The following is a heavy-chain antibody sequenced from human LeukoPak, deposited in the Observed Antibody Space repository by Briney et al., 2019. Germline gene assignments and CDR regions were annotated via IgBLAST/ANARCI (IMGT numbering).Heavy chain of an antibody. V-gene: IGHV3-30-3*01. Sequence: GGSLRLSCAASGFTFSSYAMHWVRQAPGKGLEWVAVISYDGSNKYYADSVKGRFTISRGNSKNTLYLQMNSLRAEDTAVYYCARDRSGSYYNYYFDYWGQGTLVTVSS. D-gene: IGHD1-26*01. CDR3: ARDRSGSYYNYYFDY. CDR1: GFTFSSYA. J-gene: IGHJ4*02. CDR2: ISYDGSNK.